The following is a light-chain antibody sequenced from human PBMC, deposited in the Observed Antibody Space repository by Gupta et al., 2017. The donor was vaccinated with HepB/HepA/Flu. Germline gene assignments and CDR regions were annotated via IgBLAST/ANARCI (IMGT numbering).Light chain of an antibody. CDR2: GAS. V-gene: IGKV3-20*01. CDR1: QSVSSSY. CDR3: QQYGSSPPVS. J-gene: IGKJ2*03. Sequence: EIVLTPSPGTLSLSPGERATLPCRASQSVSSSYLVWYQQKPGQAPRLLIYGASSRATGIPDRFSGSGSGTDFTLTISRLEPEDFAVYYCQQYGSSPPVSFGQGTKLEIK.